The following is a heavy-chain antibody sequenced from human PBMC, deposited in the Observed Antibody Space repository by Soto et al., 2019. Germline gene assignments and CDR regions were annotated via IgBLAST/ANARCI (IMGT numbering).Heavy chain of an antibody. CDR1: GDCVSSNTAS. CDR3: AKGDNLGPKTGYAFDP. CDR2: TYFRSKWYN. D-gene: IGHD5-12*01. J-gene: IGHJ5*02. V-gene: IGHV6-1*01. Sequence: SQTLSLTCVISGDCVSSNTASWNWIRQSPSRGLEWLGRTYFRSKWYNDYAVSVKSRIIINPDTSNNQFSLQLNSVTPEDTAVYFCAKGDNLGPKTGYAFDPWGQGIMVTVSS.